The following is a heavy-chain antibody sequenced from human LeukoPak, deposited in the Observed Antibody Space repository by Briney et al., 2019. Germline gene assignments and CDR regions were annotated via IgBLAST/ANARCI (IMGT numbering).Heavy chain of an antibody. J-gene: IGHJ4*02. CDR1: GGTLSSYA. Sequence: SVKVSCKASGGTLSSYAISWVRQAPGQGLEWMGRIIPILGIANYAQKFQGRVTITADKSTSTAYMELSSLRSEDTAVYYCARWGGSSWQGYDYWGQGTLVTVSS. CDR3: ARWGGSSWQGYDY. D-gene: IGHD6-13*01. V-gene: IGHV1-69*04. CDR2: IIPILGIA.